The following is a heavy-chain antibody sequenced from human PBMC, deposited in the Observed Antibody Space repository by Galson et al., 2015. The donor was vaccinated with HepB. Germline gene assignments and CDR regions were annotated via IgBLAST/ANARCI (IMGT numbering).Heavy chain of an antibody. J-gene: IGHJ1*01. CDR2: ISSSSSYI. CDR1: GFTFSSYS. CDR3: AGPGATIGYFQH. V-gene: IGHV3-21*01. Sequence: SLRLSCAASGFTFSSYSMNWVRQAPGKGLEWVSSISSSSSYIYYADSVKGRFTISRDNAKNSLYLQMNSLRAEDTAVYYCAGPGATIGYFQHWGQGTLVTVSS. D-gene: IGHD1-26*01.